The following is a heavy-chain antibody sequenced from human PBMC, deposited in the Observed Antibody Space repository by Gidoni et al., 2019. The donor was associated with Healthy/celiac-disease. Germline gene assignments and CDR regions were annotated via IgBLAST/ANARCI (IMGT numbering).Heavy chain of an antibody. Sequence: QLQLQESGSGLVKPSQTLSLPCAVSGCSISSGGYSWSWLRQPPGKGLEWIGYIYHSGSTYYNPSLKSRVTISVDRSKNQFSLKLSSVTAADTAVYYCARDQVNGYAFDIWGQGTMVTVSS. D-gene: IGHD2-8*01. CDR3: ARDQVNGYAFDI. CDR1: GCSISSGGYS. J-gene: IGHJ3*02. V-gene: IGHV4-30-2*01. CDR2: IYHSGST.